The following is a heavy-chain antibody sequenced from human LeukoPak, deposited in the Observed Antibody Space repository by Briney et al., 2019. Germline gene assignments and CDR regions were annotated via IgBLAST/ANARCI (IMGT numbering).Heavy chain of an antibody. CDR1: GYTFTNYY. V-gene: IGHV1-2*02. CDR2: INPNRGDT. CDR3: TRDLLGFATTPLSD. D-gene: IGHD4-17*01. Sequence: ASVKVSCRASGYTFTNYYMHWVRQAPGHGLEWMGWINPNRGDTNYAQKFQGRVTMTRDTSISTAFMELTRLTSDDTAVYYCTRDLLGFATTPLSDWGQGTLVTVSS. J-gene: IGHJ4*02.